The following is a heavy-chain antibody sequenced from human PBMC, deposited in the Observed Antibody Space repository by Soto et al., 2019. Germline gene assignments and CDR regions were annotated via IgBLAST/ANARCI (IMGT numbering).Heavy chain of an antibody. J-gene: IGHJ4*02. CDR2: IYYSGST. Sequence: SETLSLTCTVSGGSISSYYWSWIRQPPGKGLEWIGYIYYSGSTNYNPSLKSRVTISVDTSKNQFSLKLSSVTAADTAVYYCARIGSGWYAGGFDYWGQGTLVTVSS. V-gene: IGHV4-59*01. CDR3: ARIGSGWYAGGFDY. CDR1: GGSISSYY. D-gene: IGHD6-19*01.